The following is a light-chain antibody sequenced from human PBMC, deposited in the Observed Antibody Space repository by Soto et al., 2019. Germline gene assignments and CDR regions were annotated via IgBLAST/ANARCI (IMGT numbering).Light chain of an antibody. J-gene: IGKJ2*01. CDR3: QQYNSYLYT. Sequence: DIQMTQSPSTLSASVGDRVTITCRASQSISIWLAWYQQKPGKAPKLLIYKASTLERGVPSRFSGSGSGTEFTLTISILQPDDVATYFCQQYNSYLYTFGQGTKLEI. CDR1: QSISIW. CDR2: KAS. V-gene: IGKV1-5*03.